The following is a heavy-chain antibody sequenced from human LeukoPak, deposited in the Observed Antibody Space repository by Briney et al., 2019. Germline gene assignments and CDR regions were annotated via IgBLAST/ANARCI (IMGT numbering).Heavy chain of an antibody. D-gene: IGHD1-26*01. V-gene: IGHV3-7*01. Sequence: GGSLRLSSAASGFTFNSYWMSWVRQAPGKGLEWVANIKQDGSEKYYVDSVKVRFTISRDNAKNSLYLQMNSLRAEDTAVYYCARDQTKWEPLRRRDYYYMDVWGKGTTVTVSS. CDR3: ARDQTKWEPLRRRDYYYMDV. J-gene: IGHJ6*03. CDR2: IKQDGSEK. CDR1: GFTFNSYW.